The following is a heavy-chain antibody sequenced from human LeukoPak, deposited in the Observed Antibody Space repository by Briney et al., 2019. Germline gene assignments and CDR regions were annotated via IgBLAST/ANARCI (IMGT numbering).Heavy chain of an antibody. D-gene: IGHD2-2*01. CDR2: INHSGST. V-gene: IGHV4-34*01. Sequence: PSETLSLTCAVYGGSFSGYYWSWIRQPPEKGLEWTGEINHSGSTNYNPSLKSRVTISVDTSKNQFSLKLSSVTAADTAVYYCARGQVVVVPAANWFDPWGQGTLVTVSS. CDR3: ARGQVVVVPAANWFDP. J-gene: IGHJ5*02. CDR1: GGSFSGYY.